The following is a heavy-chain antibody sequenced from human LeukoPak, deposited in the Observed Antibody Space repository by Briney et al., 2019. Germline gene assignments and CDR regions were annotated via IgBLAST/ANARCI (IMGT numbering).Heavy chain of an antibody. CDR1: GGSFSGYY. J-gene: IGHJ4*02. Sequence: SGTLSLTCAVYGGSFSGYYWSWIRQPPGKGLEWIGEINHSGSTNYNPSLKSRVTISVDTSKNQFSLKLSSVTAADTAVYYCARVGAIIAVAGTLDYWGQGTLVTASS. CDR2: INHSGST. CDR3: ARVGAIIAVAGTLDY. V-gene: IGHV4-34*01. D-gene: IGHD6-19*01.